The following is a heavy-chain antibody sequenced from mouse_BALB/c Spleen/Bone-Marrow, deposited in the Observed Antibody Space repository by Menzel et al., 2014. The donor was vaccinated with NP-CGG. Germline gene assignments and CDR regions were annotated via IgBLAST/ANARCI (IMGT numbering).Heavy chain of an antibody. V-gene: IGHV7-3*02. J-gene: IGHJ2*01. CDR1: GFTFTDYF. CDR2: IRNKANGYTT. Sequence: EVKVVESGGGLVQPGGSLRLSCATSGFTFTDYFMTWVRQPPGKALEWLGFIRNKANGYTTEYSASVKGRFIISRNNSQSILYLQMNTLRAEDSATYYCARGYYDGYWGQGTTLTVSS. D-gene: IGHD1-1*01. CDR3: ARGYYDGY.